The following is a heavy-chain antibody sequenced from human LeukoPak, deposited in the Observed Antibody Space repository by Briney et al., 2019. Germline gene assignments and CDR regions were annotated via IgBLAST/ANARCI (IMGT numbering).Heavy chain of an antibody. CDR3: ARARDSSGWLFDY. CDR2: IKQDGSGK. D-gene: IGHD6-19*01. V-gene: IGHV3-7*01. Sequence: PGGSLRLSCAASGFTFSSYWMSWVRQAPGRGLEWVANIKQDGSGKYYVDSVKGRFTISRDNAKNSLYLQMNSLRAEDTAVYYCARARDSSGWLFDYWGQGTLVTVSS. J-gene: IGHJ4*02. CDR1: GFTFSSYW.